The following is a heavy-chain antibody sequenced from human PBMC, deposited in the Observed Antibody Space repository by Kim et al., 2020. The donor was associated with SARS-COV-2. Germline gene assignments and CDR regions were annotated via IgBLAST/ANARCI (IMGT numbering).Heavy chain of an antibody. J-gene: IGHJ6*02. CDR3: ARDNYYGSGSYYSYYYYYGMDV. CDR1: GFTVSSNY. D-gene: IGHD3-10*01. CDR2: IYSGGST. Sequence: GGSLRLSCAASGFTVSSNYMSWVRQAPGKGLEWVSVIYSGGSTYYADSVKGRFTISRDNSKNTLYLQMNSLRAEDTAVYYCARDNYYGSGSYYSYYYYYGMDVWGQGTTVTVSS. V-gene: IGHV3-66*02.